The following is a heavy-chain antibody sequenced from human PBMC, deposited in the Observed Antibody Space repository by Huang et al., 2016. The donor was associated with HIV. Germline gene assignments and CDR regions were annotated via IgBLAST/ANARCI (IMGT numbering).Heavy chain of an antibody. CDR3: ATKTAGMDI. CDR2: IKKDETEK. V-gene: IGHV3-7*01. CDR1: TFTFGAYW. Sequence: VESGGRSVQPGGSIRLSCVGSTFTFGAYWMSGVRQPPGKGLEWVAKIKKDETEKYDVDSVKGRFNISRDNAKKVLFLEMDALRVEDTAIYFCATKTAGMDIWGQGTTVIVSS. J-gene: IGHJ6*02.